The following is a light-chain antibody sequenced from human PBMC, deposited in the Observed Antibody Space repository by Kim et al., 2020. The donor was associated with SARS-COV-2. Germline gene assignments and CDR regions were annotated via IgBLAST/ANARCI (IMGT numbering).Light chain of an antibody. Sequence: SQNAPATCTGTSDNVGNQAEGALQQHQGPPPKLLSYRNNNRRSGISERLSESRSGNTASLTITGLQPKDKADYYCPPWDSSLRAWVCGGGTKRNVL. CDR2: RNN. CDR3: PPWDSSLRAWV. CDR1: SDNVGNQA. J-gene: IGLJ3*02. V-gene: IGLV10-54*01.